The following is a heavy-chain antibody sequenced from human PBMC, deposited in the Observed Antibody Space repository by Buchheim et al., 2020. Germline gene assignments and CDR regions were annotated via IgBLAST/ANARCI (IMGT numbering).Heavy chain of an antibody. V-gene: IGHV4-39*01. CDR3: ARLKDIVVVPAADYYYGMDV. CDR2: IYYSGST. Sequence: QLQLQESGPGLVKPSETLSLTCTVSGGSISSSSYYWGWIRQPPGKGLEWIGSIYYSGSTYYNPSLKSRVTISVYTSKNQFSLKLSSVTAADTAVYYCARLKDIVVVPAADYYYGMDVGGQGTT. J-gene: IGHJ6*02. CDR1: GGSISSSSYY. D-gene: IGHD2-2*01.